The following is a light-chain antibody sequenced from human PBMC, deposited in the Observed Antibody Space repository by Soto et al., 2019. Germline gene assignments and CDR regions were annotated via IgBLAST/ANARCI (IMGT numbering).Light chain of an antibody. V-gene: IGKV3-15*01. CDR3: QMYNNWVGT. J-gene: IGKJ4*01. CDR1: QSISSN. CDR2: GAA. Sequence: EIVMTQSPAILSVSPGERATLSCRANQSISSNLAWYQQKPGQAPRLLIYGAATRAPGIPARFSGRGSGTDFTLTINSLQSEDFAVYYCQMYNNWVGTFGGGTKVEIK.